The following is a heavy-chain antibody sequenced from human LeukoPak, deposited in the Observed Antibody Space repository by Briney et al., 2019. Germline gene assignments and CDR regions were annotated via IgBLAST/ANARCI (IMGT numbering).Heavy chain of an antibody. V-gene: IGHV3-64*04. D-gene: IGHD1-14*01. Sequence: PGGSLRLSCAASGFTFSYYPMHWVRQAPGRGLECVSAISGDGGSTYYADSVKGRFTISRDNSKNTLYLQMNSLRAEDTAVYYCARAYNDYWGQGALVTVSS. J-gene: IGHJ4*02. CDR1: GFTFSYYP. CDR2: ISGDGGST. CDR3: ARAYNDY.